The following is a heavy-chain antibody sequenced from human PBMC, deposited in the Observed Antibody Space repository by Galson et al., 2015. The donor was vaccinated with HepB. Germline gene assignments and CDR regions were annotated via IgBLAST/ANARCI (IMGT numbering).Heavy chain of an antibody. J-gene: IGHJ4*02. CDR1: GFTVSYNY. CDR2: IHSGGGT. V-gene: IGHV3-53*01. CDR3: ARATTGDGAAFLDY. D-gene: IGHD3-10*01. Sequence: SLRLSCAASGFTVSYNYMNWVRQAPGKGLEWVAVIHSGGGTYYADSVKGRLTISRDNSKNTLYLQMNSLRAEDTAVYYCARATTGDGAAFLDYWGQGTLVTVSS.